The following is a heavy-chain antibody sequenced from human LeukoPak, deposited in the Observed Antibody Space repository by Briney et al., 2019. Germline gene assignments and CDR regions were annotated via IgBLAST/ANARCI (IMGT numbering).Heavy chain of an antibody. V-gene: IGHV4-39*07. CDR2: IYYSGST. Sequence: PSETLSLTCTVSGGSISSSSYYWGWIRQPPGKGLEWIGSIYYSGSTYYNPSLKSRVTISVDTSKNQFSLKLSSVTAADTAVYYCARARLGPHPFDYWGQGTLVTVSS. CDR3: ARARLGPHPFDY. CDR1: GGSISSSSYY. D-gene: IGHD3/OR15-3a*01. J-gene: IGHJ4*02.